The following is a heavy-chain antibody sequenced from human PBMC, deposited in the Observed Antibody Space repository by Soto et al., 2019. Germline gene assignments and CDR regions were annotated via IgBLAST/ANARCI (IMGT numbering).Heavy chain of an antibody. V-gene: IGHV1-18*01. CDR1: GYTFTSYG. J-gene: IGHJ4*02. D-gene: IGHD1-1*01. Sequence: QVHLVQSGAEVKKPGASVKVSCKGSGYTFTSYGITWVRQAPGQGLEWMGWISAHNGNTDYAQRLQGRVTVTRDTSTSTAYLELRSLRSDDTAVYYCARGRYGDYWGQGALVTVSS. CDR2: ISAHNGNT. CDR3: ARGRYGDY.